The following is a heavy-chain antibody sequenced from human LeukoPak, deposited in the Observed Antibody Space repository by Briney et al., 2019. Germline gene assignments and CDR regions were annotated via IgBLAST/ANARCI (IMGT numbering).Heavy chain of an antibody. CDR1: GGSFSGHY. V-gene: IGHV4-34*01. CDR3: ARGRTGAAALDF. D-gene: IGHD2-2*01. Sequence: SETLSLTCAVYGGSFSGHYWTYVRQPPGKGLEWIGESTHSGSTNYNPSLKSRVTISVDTSKNQFSLKLTSVTAADTAVYYCARGRTGAAALDFWGPGTPVTVSS. CDR2: STHSGST. J-gene: IGHJ4*02.